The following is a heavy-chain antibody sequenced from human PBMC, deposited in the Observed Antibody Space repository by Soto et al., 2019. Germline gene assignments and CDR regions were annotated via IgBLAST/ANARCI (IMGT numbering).Heavy chain of an antibody. CDR1: GGTFSSYA. J-gene: IGHJ6*02. CDR3: AGRLRGTVVTPSYYGMDV. CDR2: IIPIFGTA. Sequence: QVQLVQSGAEVKKPGSSVKVSCKASGGTFSSYAISWVRQAPGQGLEWMGGIIPIFGTANYAQKFQGRVTITADESTSTDYMGLSSLRSEDKAVYYCAGRLRGTVVTPSYYGMDVWGQGTTVTVSS. D-gene: IGHD2-21*02. V-gene: IGHV1-69*12.